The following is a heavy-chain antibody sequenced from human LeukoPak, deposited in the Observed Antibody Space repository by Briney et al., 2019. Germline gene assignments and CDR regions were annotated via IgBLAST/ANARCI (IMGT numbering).Heavy chain of an antibody. CDR1: GGSISSYY. V-gene: IGHV4-39*07. CDR3: ASQIVGATSHFDY. Sequence: SETLSLTCTVSGGSISSYYWGWIRQPPGKGLEWIGSIYYSGSTYYNPSLKSRVTISVDTSKNQFSLKLSSVTAADTAVYYCASQIVGATSHFDYWGQGTLVTVSS. CDR2: IYYSGST. J-gene: IGHJ4*02. D-gene: IGHD1-26*01.